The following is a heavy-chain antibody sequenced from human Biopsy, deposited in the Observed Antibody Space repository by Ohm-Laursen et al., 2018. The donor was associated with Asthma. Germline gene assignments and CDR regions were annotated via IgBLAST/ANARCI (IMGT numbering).Heavy chain of an antibody. D-gene: IGHD1-7*01. J-gene: IGHJ4*02. CDR1: GYTFTSYY. CDR2: INPSGGST. CDR3: ARRGITGTTLDY. Sequence: ASVKVSCKASGYTFTSYYTHWVRQAPGQGLEWMGIINPSGGSTSYAQKFQGRVTMTRDTSTSTVYMELSSLRSEDTAVYYCARRGITGTTLDYWGQGTLVTVSS. V-gene: IGHV1-46*01.